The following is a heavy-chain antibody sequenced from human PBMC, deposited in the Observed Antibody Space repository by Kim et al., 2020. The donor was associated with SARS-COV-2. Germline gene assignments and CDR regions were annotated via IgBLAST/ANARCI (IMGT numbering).Heavy chain of an antibody. D-gene: IGHD3-22*01. CDR1: GFTFSSYA. J-gene: IGHJ1*01. CDR3: AKPPPGYYDSSGYRAPYFQH. Sequence: GGSLRLSCAASGFTFSSYAMSWVRQAPGKGLEWVSAISGSGGSTYYADSVKGRFTISRDNSKNTLYLQMNSLRAEDTAVYYCAKPPPGYYDSSGYRAPYFQHWGQGTLVTVSS. CDR2: ISGSGGST. V-gene: IGHV3-23*01.